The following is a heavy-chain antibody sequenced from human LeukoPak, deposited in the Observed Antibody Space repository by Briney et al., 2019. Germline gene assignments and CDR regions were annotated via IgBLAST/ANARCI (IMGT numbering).Heavy chain of an antibody. CDR1: GFTFTGNS. Sequence: GGSLRLSCAASGFTFTGNSMHWVRQGPGKGLVWVARIHRDGGMTRYADSVKGRFTISRDNSKNTLYLQMNSLRAEDTAVYYCAKDRNPTFGGVIASNWFDPWGQGTLVTVSS. CDR3: AKDRNPTFGGVIASNWFDP. D-gene: IGHD3-16*01. CDR2: IHRDGGMT. J-gene: IGHJ5*02. V-gene: IGHV3-74*01.